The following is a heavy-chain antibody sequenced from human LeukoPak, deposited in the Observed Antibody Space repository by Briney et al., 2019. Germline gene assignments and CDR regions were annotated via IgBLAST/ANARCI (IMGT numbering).Heavy chain of an antibody. CDR1: GGSFSGYY. CDR3: ARGPNSSSWYGLDY. CDR2: INHSGST. D-gene: IGHD6-13*01. J-gene: IGHJ4*02. Sequence: PSETLSLTCAVYGGSFSGYYWSWIRQPPGKGLEWIGEINHSGSTNHNPSLKSRVTISVDTSKNQFSLKLSSVTAADTAVYYCARGPNSSSWYGLDYWGQGTLVTVSS. V-gene: IGHV4-34*01.